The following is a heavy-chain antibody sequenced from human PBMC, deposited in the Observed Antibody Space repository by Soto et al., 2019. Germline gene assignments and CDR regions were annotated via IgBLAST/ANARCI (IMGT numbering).Heavy chain of an antibody. Sequence: PSDTLSLTCTVSGGSISSGGYYWSWIRQHPGKGLEWIGYIYYSGSTYYNPSLKSRVTISVDTSKNQFSLKLSSVTAADTAVYYCTSKFGQLLADAFDIWGQGTMVT. CDR3: TSKFGQLLADAFDI. V-gene: IGHV4-31*03. CDR1: GGSISSGGYY. CDR2: IYYSGST. J-gene: IGHJ3*02. D-gene: IGHD3-10*01.